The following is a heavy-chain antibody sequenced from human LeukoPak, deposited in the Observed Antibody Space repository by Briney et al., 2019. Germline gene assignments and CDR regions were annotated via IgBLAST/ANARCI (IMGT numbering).Heavy chain of an antibody. CDR2: MNPNSGNT. CDR3: ARGVRRFPYYYCYMDV. Sequence: ASVKVSCKASGYTFTSYDINWARQATGQGLEWMGWMNPNSGNTGYAQKFQGRVTMTRNTSISTAYMELSSLRSEDTAVHYCARGVRRFPYYYCYMDVWGKGTTVTVSS. CDR1: GYTFTSYD. J-gene: IGHJ6*03. V-gene: IGHV1-8*01.